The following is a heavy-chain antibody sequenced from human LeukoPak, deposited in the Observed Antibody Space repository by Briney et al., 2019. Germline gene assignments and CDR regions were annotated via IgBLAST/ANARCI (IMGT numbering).Heavy chain of an antibody. Sequence: PSETLSLTCTVSGGSISSYYWNWIRQPAGKGLEWIGRIYSSGSTTYNPSLKSRVTMSVDTSKNQFSLKLSSVTAADTAVYYCAREGVAGLYFDYWGQGTLVTVSS. CDR3: AREGVAGLYFDY. V-gene: IGHV4-4*07. J-gene: IGHJ4*02. CDR2: IYSSGST. CDR1: GGSISSYY. D-gene: IGHD6-19*01.